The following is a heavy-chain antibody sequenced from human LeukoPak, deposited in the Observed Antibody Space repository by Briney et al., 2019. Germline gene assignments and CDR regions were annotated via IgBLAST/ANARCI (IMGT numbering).Heavy chain of an antibody. CDR2: ISSSSSYI. V-gene: IGHV3-21*01. CDR1: GFTFSSYS. J-gene: IGHJ6*02. Sequence: GGSLRLSCAASGFTFSSYSMNWVRQAPGKGLEWVSSISSSSSYIYYADSVKGRFTISRDNATNSLYLQMNSLRAEDTAVYYCARDGPATTYCSSTSCYYYYYYGMDVWGQGTTVTVSS. CDR3: ARDGPATTYCSSTSCYYYYYYGMDV. D-gene: IGHD2-2*01.